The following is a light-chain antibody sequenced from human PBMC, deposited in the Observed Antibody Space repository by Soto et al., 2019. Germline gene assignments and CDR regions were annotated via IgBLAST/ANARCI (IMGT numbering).Light chain of an antibody. J-gene: IGKJ3*01. CDR3: QQTSSAPFT. CDR2: DAA. CDR1: QNINTY. V-gene: IGKV1-39*01. Sequence: DIQMTQSPYSLSAAVGDRVTIACRASQNINTYLNWYQQKPGKAPKLLMFDAASLQSGVPSRFSGSGSRTDFAHTITSLRPEDFATYYCQQTSSAPFTFGPGTKVDIK.